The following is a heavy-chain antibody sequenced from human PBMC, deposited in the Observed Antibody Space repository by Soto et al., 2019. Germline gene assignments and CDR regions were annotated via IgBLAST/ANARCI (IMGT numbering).Heavy chain of an antibody. Sequence: SETLSLTCTVSGGSISSSPYYWGWIRQPPGKGLEWIGSIYYSGSPNYNPSLKSRVAISVDRSKNQFSLKLTSVTAADTAVYYCARHRVGTLDYWGQGTLVTVSS. CDR2: IYYSGSP. J-gene: IGHJ4*02. CDR1: GGSISSSPYY. D-gene: IGHD3-10*01. V-gene: IGHV4-39*01. CDR3: ARHRVGTLDY.